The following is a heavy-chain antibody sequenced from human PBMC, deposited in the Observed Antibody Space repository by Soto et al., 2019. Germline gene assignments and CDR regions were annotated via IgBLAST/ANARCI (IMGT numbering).Heavy chain of an antibody. CDR3: ARESITGTTEDPYYFDY. D-gene: IGHD1-20*01. V-gene: IGHV4-59*01. CDR1: GGSISSYY. Sequence: SETLSLTCTVSGGSISSYYWSWIRQPPGKGLEWIGYIYYSGSTNYNPSLKSRVTISVDTSKNQFSLKLSSVTAADTAVYYCARESITGTTEDPYYFDYWGQGTLVNVSS. CDR2: IYYSGST. J-gene: IGHJ4*02.